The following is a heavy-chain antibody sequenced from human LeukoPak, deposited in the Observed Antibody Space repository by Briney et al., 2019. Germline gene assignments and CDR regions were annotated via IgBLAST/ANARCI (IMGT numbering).Heavy chain of an antibody. J-gene: IGHJ6*02. CDR2: NYNSGRT. CDR3: AREYGSGSYYNYYFYGFDV. D-gene: IGHD3-10*01. V-gene: IGHV4-59*01. CDR1: GGSMGSYY. Sequence: SETLSLTCTVSGGSMGSYYWSWIRQPPGKGLEWIGYNYNSGRTSNNGRTNYNPSLKSRVTISVDTSKNQFSLKLTSVTAEDTAVYYCAREYGSGSYYNYYFYGFDVWGQGTTVTVSS.